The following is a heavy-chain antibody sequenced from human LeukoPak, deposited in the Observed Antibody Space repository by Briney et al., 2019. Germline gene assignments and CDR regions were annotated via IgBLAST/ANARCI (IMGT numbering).Heavy chain of an antibody. CDR3: VGTPETPYYFDY. CDR2: IYHSGNT. J-gene: IGHJ4*02. CDR1: GGSISGYY. Sequence: SETLSLTCTVSGGSISGYYWSWIRQPPGKALEWIGYIYHSGNTKYNPSLKSRVTISIDTSKNQFSLKLSSVIAADTAVYYCVGTPETPYYFDYWGQGTLVSVSS. V-gene: IGHV4-59*01. D-gene: IGHD1-14*01.